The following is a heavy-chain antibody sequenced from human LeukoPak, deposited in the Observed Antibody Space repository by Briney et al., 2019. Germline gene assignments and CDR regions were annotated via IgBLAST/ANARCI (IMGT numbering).Heavy chain of an antibody. CDR3: ARECRNGDYAYYFDY. CDR1: GYTFTCYY. D-gene: IGHD4-17*01. V-gene: IGHV1-2*06. Sequence: ASVKVSCKASGYTFTCYYMHWVRQAPGQGLEWVGRINPNSGGTNYAQKFQGRVTMTRDTSITTAYMELNRLRSDDTAVYYCARECRNGDYAYYFDYWGQGTLVTVSS. J-gene: IGHJ4*02. CDR2: INPNSGGT.